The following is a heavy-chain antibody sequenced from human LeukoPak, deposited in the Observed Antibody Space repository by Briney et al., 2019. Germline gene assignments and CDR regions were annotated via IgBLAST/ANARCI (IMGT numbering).Heavy chain of an antibody. Sequence: PSETLSLTCAVYGGSFSGYYWSWIRQPPGKGLEWIGEINHSGSTNYNPSLKSRVTISVDTSKNQFSLKLSSVTAADTAVYYCARLGYYYGSGSYYNNYWGQGTLVTVSS. J-gene: IGHJ4*02. V-gene: IGHV4-34*01. CDR2: INHSGST. CDR3: ARLGYYYGSGSYYNNY. D-gene: IGHD3-10*01. CDR1: GGSFSGYY.